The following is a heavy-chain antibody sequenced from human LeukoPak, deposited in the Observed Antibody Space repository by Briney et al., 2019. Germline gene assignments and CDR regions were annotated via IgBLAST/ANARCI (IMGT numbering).Heavy chain of an antibody. Sequence: GGSLRLSCAASGFTFDDYGMSWVRQAPGKGLEWVSGINWNGGSTGYADSVKGRFTISRDKAKNSLYLQMNSLRAEDTALYHCARDGSGSYYLSYYGMDVWGQGTTVTVSS. CDR3: ARDGSGSYYLSYYGMDV. J-gene: IGHJ6*02. V-gene: IGHV3-20*01. D-gene: IGHD3-10*01. CDR1: GFTFDDYG. CDR2: INWNGGST.